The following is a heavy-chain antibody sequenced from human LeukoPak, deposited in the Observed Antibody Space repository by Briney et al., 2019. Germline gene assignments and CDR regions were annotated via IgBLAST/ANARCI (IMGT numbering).Heavy chain of an antibody. D-gene: IGHD2-21*02. CDR2: ITSSSSYI. Sequence: PGGSLRLSCAASGFTFSSYGMNWVRQAPGKGLEWVSSITSSSSYIYYADSVKGRFTISRDNAKNSLYLQMNSLKTEDTAVYYCTREAVTANGYFDYWGQGTLVTVSS. CDR3: TREAVTANGYFDY. V-gene: IGHV3-21*03. J-gene: IGHJ4*02. CDR1: GFTFSSYG.